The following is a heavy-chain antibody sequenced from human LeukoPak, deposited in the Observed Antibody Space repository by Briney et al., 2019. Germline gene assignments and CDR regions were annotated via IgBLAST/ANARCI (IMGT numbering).Heavy chain of an antibody. D-gene: IGHD3-22*01. CDR2: ISGSGGST. V-gene: IGHV3-23*01. CDR3: AKGSAIVVVNDAFDI. Sequence: GGSLRLSCAASGFTFSSYALSWVRQAPGKGLEWVSAISGSGGSTYYADSVKGRFAISRDNSKNTLYLQMNSLRAEDTAVYYCAKGSAIVVVNDAFDIWGQGTMVTVSS. J-gene: IGHJ3*02. CDR1: GFTFSSYA.